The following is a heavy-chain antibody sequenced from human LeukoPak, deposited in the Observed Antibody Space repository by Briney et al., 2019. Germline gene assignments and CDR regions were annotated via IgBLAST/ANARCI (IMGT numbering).Heavy chain of an antibody. CDR1: GFTFSDYY. CDR2: ISSSGSTI. J-gene: IGHJ4*02. CDR3: ARDSHYGYSSSWYHLVHIDY. V-gene: IGHV3-11*04. Sequence: GGSLRLSCAASGFTFSDYYMSWIRQAPGKGLEWVSYISSSGSTIYYADSVKGRFTISRDNAKNSLYLQLNSLRAEDTAVYYCARDSHYGYSSSWYHLVHIDYWGQGTLVTVSS. D-gene: IGHD6-13*01.